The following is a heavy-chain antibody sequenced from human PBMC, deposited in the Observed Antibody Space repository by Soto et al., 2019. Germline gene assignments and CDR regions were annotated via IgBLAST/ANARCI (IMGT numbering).Heavy chain of an antibody. D-gene: IGHD2-21*01. CDR3: ARVSIGMDV. V-gene: IGHV3-23*01. J-gene: IGHJ6*02. CDR1: GFTCSSYA. Sequence: EGSLRLSCAASGFTCSSYAMSWVRQAPGKGREWVSAISGSGGSTYYADSVKGRFAISRDNSKNTLYLQMNCLRAEDTAVYYCARVSIGMDVWGQGTTVTVSS. CDR2: ISGSGGST.